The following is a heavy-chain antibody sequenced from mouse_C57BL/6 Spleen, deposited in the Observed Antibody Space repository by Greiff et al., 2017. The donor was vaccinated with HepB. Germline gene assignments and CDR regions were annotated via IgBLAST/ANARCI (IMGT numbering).Heavy chain of an antibody. CDR1: GYSFTDYN. CDR2: INPNYGTT. D-gene: IGHD2-1*01. V-gene: IGHV1-39*01. J-gene: IGHJ4*01. CDR3: ARGIYYGNYLAMDY. Sequence: QLQQSGPELVKPGASVKISCKASGYSFTDYNMNWVKQSNGKSLEWIGVINPNYGTTSYNQKLKGKATLTVYQSSSTAYIQLNSRTSEDSAFYYCARGIYYGNYLAMDYWGQGTSVTVSS.